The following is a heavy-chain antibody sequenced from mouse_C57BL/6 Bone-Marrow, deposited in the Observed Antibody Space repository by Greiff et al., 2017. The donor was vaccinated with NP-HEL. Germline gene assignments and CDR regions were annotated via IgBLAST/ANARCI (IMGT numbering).Heavy chain of an antibody. CDR1: GYTFTSYL. CDR3: ARYYYGSSSFDY. J-gene: IGHJ2*01. D-gene: IGHD1-1*01. CDR2: IDPKSGGT. Sequence: QVQLQQSGAELVKPGASVKLSCKASGYTFTSYLMHWVKQRPGRGLEWIGRIDPKSGGTKYNEKFKSKATLTVDKPSSTAYMQLNSLTSEDSAVYYCARYYYGSSSFDYWGQGTTLTVSS. V-gene: IGHV1-72*01.